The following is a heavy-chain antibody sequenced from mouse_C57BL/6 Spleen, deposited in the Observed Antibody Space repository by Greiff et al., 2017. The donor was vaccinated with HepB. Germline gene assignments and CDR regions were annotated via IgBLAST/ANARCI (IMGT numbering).Heavy chain of an antibody. Sequence: VQLQQSGAELVKPGASVKISCKASGYAFSSYWMNWVKQRPGKGLEWIGQIYPGDGDTNYNGKFKGKATLTADKSSSTAYMQLSSLTSEDSAVYFCARSGVITTVVASMDYWGQGTSVTVSS. CDR1: GYAFSSYW. V-gene: IGHV1-80*01. D-gene: IGHD1-1*01. CDR2: IYPGDGDT. CDR3: ARSGVITTVVASMDY. J-gene: IGHJ4*01.